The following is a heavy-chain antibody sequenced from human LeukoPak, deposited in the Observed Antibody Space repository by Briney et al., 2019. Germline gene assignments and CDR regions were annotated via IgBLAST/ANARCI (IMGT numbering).Heavy chain of an antibody. Sequence: SETLSLTCAAYGGSFSGYYWSWIRQPPGKGLEWIGEINHSGSTNYNPSLKSRVTISVDTSKNQFSLKPSSVTAADTAVYYCARDLNGYSSGWYGYWGQGTLVTVSS. D-gene: IGHD6-19*01. CDR3: ARDLNGYSSGWYGY. CDR1: GGSFSGYY. V-gene: IGHV4-34*01. CDR2: INHSGST. J-gene: IGHJ4*02.